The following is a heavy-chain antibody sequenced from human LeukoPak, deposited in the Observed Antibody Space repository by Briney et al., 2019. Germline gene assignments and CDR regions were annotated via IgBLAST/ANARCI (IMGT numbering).Heavy chain of an antibody. Sequence: GGSLRLSCAASGFTFSSYAMSWVRQAPGRGLEWVSAISGSGGSTYYADSVKGRFTISRDNSKNTLYLQMNSLRAEDTAVYYCAKDKDIVVVVAAYTFDYWGQGTLVTVSS. CDR1: GFTFSSYA. CDR2: ISGSGGST. D-gene: IGHD2-15*01. V-gene: IGHV3-23*01. CDR3: AKDKDIVVVVAAYTFDY. J-gene: IGHJ4*02.